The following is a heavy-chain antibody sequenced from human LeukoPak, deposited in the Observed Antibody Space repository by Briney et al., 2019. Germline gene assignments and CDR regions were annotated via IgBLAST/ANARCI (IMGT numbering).Heavy chain of an antibody. D-gene: IGHD4-17*01. V-gene: IGHV3-66*01. CDR2: IYSGGST. CDR3: ARDPYGDYYFDY. J-gene: IGHJ4*02. CDR1: GFTFSSNY. Sequence: GGSLRLSCAASGFTFSSNYMSWVRQAPGKGLEWVSVIYSGGSTYYADSVKGRFTISRDNSKNTLYLQMNSLRAEDTGVYYCARDPYGDYYFDYWGQGTLVTVSS.